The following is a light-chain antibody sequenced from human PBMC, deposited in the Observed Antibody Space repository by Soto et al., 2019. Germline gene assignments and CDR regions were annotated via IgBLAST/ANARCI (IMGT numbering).Light chain of an antibody. Sequence: DVVMTQSPLSLPVTLGQPASISCRSSQSLVYSDGNTYLNWFQQRPGQSPRRLIYKVSNRDSGVPDRFSGSGSGTDFTLKISRVEAADVGVYYCMQGTHWPPAFGQGTKVDIK. CDR1: QSLVYSDGNTY. V-gene: IGKV2-30*01. CDR2: KVS. CDR3: MQGTHWPPA. J-gene: IGKJ1*01.